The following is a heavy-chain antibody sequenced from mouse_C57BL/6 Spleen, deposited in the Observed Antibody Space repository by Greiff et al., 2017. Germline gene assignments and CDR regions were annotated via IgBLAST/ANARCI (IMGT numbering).Heavy chain of an antibody. J-gene: IGHJ2*01. Sequence: EVQLVESGPELVKPGASVKMSCKASGYTFTDYNMHWVKQSHGKSLEWIGYINPNNGGTSYNQKFKGKATLTVNKSSSTAYMELRSLTSEDSAVYYCARLGSSGYFDYWGQGTTLTVSS. V-gene: IGHV1-22*01. CDR3: ARLGSSGYFDY. D-gene: IGHD3-2*02. CDR1: GYTFTDYN. CDR2: INPNNGGT.